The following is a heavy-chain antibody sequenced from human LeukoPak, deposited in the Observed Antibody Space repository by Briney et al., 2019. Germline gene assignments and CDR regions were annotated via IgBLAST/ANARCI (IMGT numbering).Heavy chain of an antibody. D-gene: IGHD3-16*01. CDR3: TLDDVGLAPDY. V-gene: IGHV3-23*01. J-gene: IGHJ4*02. CDR1: GFKFINYA. CDR2: RGSAGGD. Sequence: GGSLRLSCAASGFKFINYAVSWARQAPGKGLEWVSARGSAGGDYYADSVKGRFTISRDNSATTFYLQLNNLRAEDTARYFCTLDDVGLAPDYWGQGTLVTVSS.